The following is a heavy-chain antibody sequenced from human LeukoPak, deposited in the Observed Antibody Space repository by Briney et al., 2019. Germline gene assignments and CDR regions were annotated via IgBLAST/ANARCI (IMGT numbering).Heavy chain of an antibody. CDR1: GGSISTYY. CDR3: ARGGYYGSGNDFRFDP. Sequence: SETLSLTCTVSGGSISTYYWGWIRQPPGRGLEWIGSIYYSGSTYYNPSLRSRVTISLDTSKNQFSLKLNSVTAADTAVYYCARGGYYGSGNDFRFDPWGQGTLVTVSS. J-gene: IGHJ5*02. CDR2: IYYSGST. V-gene: IGHV4-39*07. D-gene: IGHD3-10*01.